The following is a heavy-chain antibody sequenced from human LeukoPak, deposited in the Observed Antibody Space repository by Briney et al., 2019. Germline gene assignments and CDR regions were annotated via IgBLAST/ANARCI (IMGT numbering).Heavy chain of an antibody. CDR2: ISYDGSNK. J-gene: IGHJ6*02. Sequence: GGSLRLSCAASGFTFSSYGMHWVRQAPGKGLEWVAVISYDGSNKYYADSVKGRFTISRDNSKNTLYLQMNSLRAEDTAVYYCAKDQGDIVGAPAAAVYYGMDVWCQGTTVTVSS. CDR1: GFTFSSYG. CDR3: AKDQGDIVGAPAAAVYYGMDV. V-gene: IGHV3-30*18. D-gene: IGHD2-2*01.